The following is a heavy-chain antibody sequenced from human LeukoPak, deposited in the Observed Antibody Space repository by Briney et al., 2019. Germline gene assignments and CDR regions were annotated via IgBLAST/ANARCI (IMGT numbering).Heavy chain of an antibody. V-gene: IGHV1-2*02. D-gene: IGHD6-13*01. CDR1: GYTFIGYY. CDR2: INPNSGGT. J-gene: IGHJ4*02. Sequence: ASVKVSCKASGYTFIGYYLHWVRQAPGQGLEWMGWINPNSGGTNYAQKFQGRVTMTRDTSTSTVYMELSSLRSEDTAVYYCARARSVPYSSSWGLFDYWGQGTLVTVFS. CDR3: ARARSVPYSSSWGLFDY.